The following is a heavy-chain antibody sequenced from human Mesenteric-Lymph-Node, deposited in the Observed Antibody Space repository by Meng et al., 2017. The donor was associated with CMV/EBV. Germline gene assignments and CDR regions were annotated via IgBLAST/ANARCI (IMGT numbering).Heavy chain of an antibody. V-gene: IGHV1-69*05. J-gene: IGHJ6*02. CDR3: ARDYGAVRDDYADYTGYYYSGMSV. D-gene: IGHD4-17*01. Sequence: SWVRQAPGQGLEWMGRIIPIFGATSYAQKFQGRITITTDKSTSTAYLELSGLRSGDTALYYCARDYGAVRDDYADYTGYYYSGMSVWGQGTTVTVSS. CDR2: IIPIFGAT.